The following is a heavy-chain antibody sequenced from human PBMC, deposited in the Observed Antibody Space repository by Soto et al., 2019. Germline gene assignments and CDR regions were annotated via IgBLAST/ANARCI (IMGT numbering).Heavy chain of an antibody. CDR2: IYYSGST. J-gene: IGHJ4*02. CDR1: GGSISSGDYY. Sequence: SETLSLTCTVSGGSISSGDYYWSWIRQPPGKGLEWIGYIYYSGSTYYNPSLKSRVTISVDTSKNQFSLKLSSVTAADTAVYYCARTLYSYGPRFDYWGQGTLVTVSS. D-gene: IGHD5-18*01. CDR3: ARTLYSYGPRFDY. V-gene: IGHV4-30-4*02.